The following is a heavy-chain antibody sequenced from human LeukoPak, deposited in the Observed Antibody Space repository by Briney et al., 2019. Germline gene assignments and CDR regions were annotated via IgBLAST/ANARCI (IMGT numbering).Heavy chain of an antibody. J-gene: IGHJ3*02. CDR1: GYTFTSYD. CDR3: ALCSSTSCYGPGLDAFDI. V-gene: IGHV1-8*01. CDR2: MNPNSGNT. D-gene: IGHD2-2*01. Sequence: GASVKVSCKASGYTFTSYDINWVRQATGQGLEWMGWMNPNSGNTGYAQKFQGRVTMARNTSISTAYMELSSLRSEDTAVYYCALCSSTSCYGPGLDAFDIWGQGTMVTVSS.